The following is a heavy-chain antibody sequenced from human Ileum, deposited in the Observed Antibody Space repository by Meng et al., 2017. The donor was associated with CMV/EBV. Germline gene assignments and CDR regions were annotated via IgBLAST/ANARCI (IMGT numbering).Heavy chain of an antibody. CDR2: ISSSSSTI. D-gene: IGHD2-2*02. CDR3: ARDRCTTTSCYTILSDY. J-gene: IGHJ4*02. CDR1: LTFSDYY. Sequence: LTFSDYYMSWSRQAPVKGLEWVSYISSSSSTIYYAGSVKGRFTISRDNARNSLYLQMNSLRAEDTAVYFCARDRCTTTSCYTILSDYWGQGTLVTVSS. V-gene: IGHV3-11*04.